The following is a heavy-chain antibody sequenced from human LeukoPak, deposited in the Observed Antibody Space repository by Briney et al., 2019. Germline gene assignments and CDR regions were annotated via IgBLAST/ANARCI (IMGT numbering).Heavy chain of an antibody. V-gene: IGHV3-23*01. CDR3: AKNSYSSSWFPFDY. D-gene: IGHD6-13*01. CDR2: ISGSGGST. J-gene: IGHJ4*02. CDR1: GFTFSTYA. Sequence: GGSLRLSCAASGFTFSTYAMSWVRQAPGKGLEWVSAISGSGGSTCYADSVKGRFTISRDSSKNTLYVQMNSLRAEDTAVYYCAKNSYSSSWFPFDYWGQGTLVTVSS.